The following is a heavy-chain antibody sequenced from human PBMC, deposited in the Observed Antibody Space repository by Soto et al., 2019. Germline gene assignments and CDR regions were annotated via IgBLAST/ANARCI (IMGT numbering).Heavy chain of an antibody. V-gene: IGHV1-46*01. CDR2: INPSGGST. D-gene: IGHD6-6*01. CDR3: ARDHKNRYSSSRTQNWFDP. J-gene: IGHJ5*02. CDR1: GYTFTSYY. Sequence: ASVKVSCKASGYTFTSYYMHWVRQAPGQGLEWMGIINPSGGSTSYAQKFQGRVTMTRDTSTSTVYMELNSLRAEDTAVYYCARDHKNRYSSSRTQNWFDPWGQGTLVTVSS.